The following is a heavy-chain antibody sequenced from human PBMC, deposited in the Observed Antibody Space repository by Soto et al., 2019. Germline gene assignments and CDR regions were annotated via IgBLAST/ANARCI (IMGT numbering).Heavy chain of an antibody. CDR1: GFSLSNARMG. D-gene: IGHD3-3*01. J-gene: IGHJ6*02. CDR3: ARIAVTILGVVTEYGMDV. V-gene: IGHV2-26*01. CDR2: IFSNDEK. Sequence: SGPTLVNPTETLTLTCTVSGFSLSNARMGVSWIRQPPGKALEWLAHIFSNDEKSYSTSLKSRLTISKDTSKSQVVLTMTKMDTVDTATYYCARIAVTILGVVTEYGMDVWGQGTKVTVS.